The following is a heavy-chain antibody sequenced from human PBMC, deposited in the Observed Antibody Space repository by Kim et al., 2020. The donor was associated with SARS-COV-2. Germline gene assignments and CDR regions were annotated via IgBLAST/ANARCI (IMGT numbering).Heavy chain of an antibody. J-gene: IGHJ4*02. Sequence: RGRFTISRDNAKTSLYLQMNSLIDEDTAVYYCARDEGYFDWLLSRQAFDYWGQGALVTVSS. V-gene: IGHV3-48*02. CDR3: ARDEGYFDWLLSRQAFDY. D-gene: IGHD3-9*01.